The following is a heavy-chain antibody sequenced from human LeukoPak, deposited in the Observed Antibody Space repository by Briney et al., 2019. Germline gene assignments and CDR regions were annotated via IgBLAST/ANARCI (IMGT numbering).Heavy chain of an antibody. CDR1: GGSFSGYY. Sequence: SSETLSLTCAVCGGSFSGYYWSWIRQPPGKGLEWIGYIYYSGSTNYNPSLKSRVTISVDTSKNQFSLKLSSVTAADTAVYYCARVNPYYDSSGYCKGSLDYWGQGTPVTVSS. CDR3: ARVNPYYDSSGYCKGSLDY. D-gene: IGHD3-22*01. V-gene: IGHV4-59*01. CDR2: IYYSGST. J-gene: IGHJ4*02.